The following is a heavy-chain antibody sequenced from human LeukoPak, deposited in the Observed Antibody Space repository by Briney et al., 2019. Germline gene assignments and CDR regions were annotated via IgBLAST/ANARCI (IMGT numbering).Heavy chain of an antibody. V-gene: IGHV4-31*03. D-gene: IGHD3-10*01. Sequence: SQTLSLTCTVSGCTISSGGYYWSWIPQHPGKGLEWIGYIYYSGSTYYNPSLKSRVTISVDTSKNQFSPKLSSVTAADTAVYYCARSSPYYSFDIWGQGTMVTVSS. J-gene: IGHJ3*02. CDR3: ARSSPYYSFDI. CDR1: GCTISSGGYY. CDR2: IYYSGST.